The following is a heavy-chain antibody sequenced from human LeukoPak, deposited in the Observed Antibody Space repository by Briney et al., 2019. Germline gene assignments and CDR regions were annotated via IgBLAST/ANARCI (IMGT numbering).Heavy chain of an antibody. V-gene: IGHV3-48*03. CDR3: ARAVGHGSGSPRMDV. CDR2: ISRSGSST. D-gene: IGHD3-10*01. Sequence: PGGSLRLSCAASGFTFSSYEINWVRQAPGKGLEWVSYISRSGSSTYYADSLKGRFTISRDNAKNSLYLQMNSLRADDTAVYYCARAVGHGSGSPRMDVWGNGTTVTVSS. CDR1: GFTFSSYE. J-gene: IGHJ6*04.